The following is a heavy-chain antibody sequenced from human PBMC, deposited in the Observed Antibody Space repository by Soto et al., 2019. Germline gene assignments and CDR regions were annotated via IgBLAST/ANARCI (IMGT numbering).Heavy chain of an antibody. V-gene: IGHV4-34*01. CDR3: ARALGYCSSTSCYFDY. CDR2: INHSGST. J-gene: IGHJ4*02. Sequence: PSETLSLTCAVYGVSFSGYYWSWIRQPPGKGLEWIGEINHSGSTNYNPSLKSRVTISVDTSKNQFSLKLSSVTAADTAVYYCARALGYCSSTSCYFDYWGQGTLVTVSS. CDR1: GVSFSGYY. D-gene: IGHD2-2*01.